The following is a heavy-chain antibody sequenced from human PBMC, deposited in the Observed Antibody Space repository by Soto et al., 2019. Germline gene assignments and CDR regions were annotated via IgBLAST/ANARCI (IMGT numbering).Heavy chain of an antibody. J-gene: IGHJ5*02. Sequence: EVQLVESGGGLVQPGGSLRLSCAASGFTFSNYWMHWVRQGPGQGLMWVSRINTDGSRTTYADSVKGRFAISRDNVKNTVYLQVNSLRVEATAVYYCARVKLGSYDWFDPWGQGTLVTVSS. CDR2: INTDGSRT. V-gene: IGHV3-74*01. D-gene: IGHD3-16*01. CDR3: ARVKLGSYDWFDP. CDR1: GFTFSNYW.